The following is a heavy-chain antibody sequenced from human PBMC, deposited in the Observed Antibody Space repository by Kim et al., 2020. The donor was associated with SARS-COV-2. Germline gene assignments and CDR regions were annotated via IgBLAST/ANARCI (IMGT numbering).Heavy chain of an antibody. D-gene: IGHD3-10*01. J-gene: IGHJ1*01. CDR2: ISYDGSNK. V-gene: IGHV3-30-3*01. CDR1: GFTFSSYA. CDR3: ARAPSNYYGSGSPEND. Sequence: GGSLRLSCAASGFTFSSYAMHWVRQAPGKGLEWVAVISYDGSNKYYADSVKGRFTISRDNSKNTLYLQMNSLRAEDTAVYYCARAPSNYYGSGSPENDWG.